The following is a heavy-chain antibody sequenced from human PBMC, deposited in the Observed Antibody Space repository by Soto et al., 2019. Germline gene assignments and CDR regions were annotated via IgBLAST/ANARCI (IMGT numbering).Heavy chain of an antibody. CDR2: IYYTGKT. CDR1: GDYIHVGGYY. D-gene: IGHD2-2*01. CDR3: GRDLTSNANCIDP. V-gene: IGHV4-30-4*01. Sequence: SETLSLTCSVSGDYIHVGGYYWTWIRQRPGKGLEWMGYIYYTGKTYYNPSPESRLTMSVDRSKNQFSLRLTSVTAADTAVYFCGRDLTSNANCIDPWGQGTLVTVSS. J-gene: IGHJ5*02.